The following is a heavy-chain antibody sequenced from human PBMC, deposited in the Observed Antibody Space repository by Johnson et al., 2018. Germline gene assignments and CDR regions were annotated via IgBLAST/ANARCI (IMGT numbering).Heavy chain of an antibody. CDR1: GFTFSTYS. D-gene: IGHD2-21*01. V-gene: IGHV3-23*04. J-gene: IGHJ4*01. CDR2: ISASGGST. CDR3: AKGKEVLVVATFFEY. Sequence: VQLVQSGGNLVKPGGSLRLSCAASGFTFSTYSIHWVRQAPDKGLEWVSVISASGGSTYYADSVKGRFTFSRDNSKNAVYLQKNSLRFEDTAVYYCAKGKEVLVVATFFEYWGHGTLVTLSS.